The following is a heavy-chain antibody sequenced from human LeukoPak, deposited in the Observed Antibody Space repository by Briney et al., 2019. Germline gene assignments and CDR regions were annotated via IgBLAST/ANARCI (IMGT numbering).Heavy chain of an antibody. CDR1: GGSISSGGYY. CDR2: IYYSGST. D-gene: IGHD2-2*01. CDR3: ARVLSTSPRGIYYYYYMDV. V-gene: IGHV4-31*03. J-gene: IGHJ6*03. Sequence: SQTLSLTCTVSGGSISSGGYYWSWIRQHPGKGLEWIGYIYYSGSTYYNPSLKSRVTISVDTSKNQFSLKLSSVTAADTAVYYCARVLSTSPRGIYYYYYMDVWGKGTTVTVSS.